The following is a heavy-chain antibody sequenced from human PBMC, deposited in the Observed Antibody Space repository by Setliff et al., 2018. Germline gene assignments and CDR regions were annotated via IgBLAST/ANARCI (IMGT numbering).Heavy chain of an antibody. CDR2: IYTSGST. V-gene: IGHV4-4*07. D-gene: IGHD2-2*01. CDR3: ARARPATIAGVVPGVADFGIDV. J-gene: IGHJ6*02. CDR1: SGSMRNYY. Sequence: SETLSLTCSVSSGSMRNYYWIWTRQPAGEGLEWIGRIYTSGSTNYNPSLKRRVTISLEMSKKQFSLTLSSVTAADTAVYYCARARPATIAGVVPGVADFGIDVWGQGTTVTVSS.